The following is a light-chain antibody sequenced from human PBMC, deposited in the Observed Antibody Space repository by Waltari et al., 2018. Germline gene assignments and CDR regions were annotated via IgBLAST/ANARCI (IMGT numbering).Light chain of an antibody. Sequence: DIQITRSPSSVSASVGDRVTITCRASQSIVNWLAWYQQRPGKAPKLLIYGASNLQGGVPSRFSGSGSGTDFTLTINNLQPEDFATYYCQQAFVEVSFAGGTRVEIK. V-gene: IGKV1-12*01. J-gene: IGKJ4*01. CDR2: GAS. CDR1: QSIVNW. CDR3: QQAFVEVS.